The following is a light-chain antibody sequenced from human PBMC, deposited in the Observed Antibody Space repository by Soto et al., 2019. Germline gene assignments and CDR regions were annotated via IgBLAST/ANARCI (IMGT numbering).Light chain of an antibody. Sequence: DIQMTQSPSALSAAVGDRDTITCRASQDISNRLGWFQQRPGKAPKRLIYSASGLETGVPSRFSGTGSGTEFTLTISSLQPDDFATYYCQQYDSYWTFGQGTKVDIK. CDR2: SAS. CDR1: QDISNR. V-gene: IGKV1-16*01. CDR3: QQYDSYWT. J-gene: IGKJ1*01.